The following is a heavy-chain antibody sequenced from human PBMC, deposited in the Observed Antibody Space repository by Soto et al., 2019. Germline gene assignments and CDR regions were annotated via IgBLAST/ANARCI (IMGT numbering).Heavy chain of an antibody. CDR3: ARDPHLIYCSGGSCYSYYYGMDV. CDR2: ISSSGSTI. V-gene: IGHV3-48*03. D-gene: IGHD2-15*01. J-gene: IGHJ6*02. Sequence: GGSLRLSCAASGFTFSSYEMNWVRQAPGKGLEWVSYISSSGSTIYYADSVKGRFTISRDNAKNSLCLQMNSLRAEDTAVYYCARDPHLIYCSGGSCYSYYYGMDVWGQGTTVTVSS. CDR1: GFTFSSYE.